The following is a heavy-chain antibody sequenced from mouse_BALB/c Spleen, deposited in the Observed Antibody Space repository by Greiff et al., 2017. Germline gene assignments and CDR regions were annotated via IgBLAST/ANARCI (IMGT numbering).Heavy chain of an antibody. CDR3: ARWLLPYYYAMDY. J-gene: IGHJ4*01. V-gene: IGHV3-2*02. CDR1: GYSITSDYA. D-gene: IGHD2-3*01. Sequence: DVQLQESGPGLVKPSQSLSLTCTVTGYSITSDYAWNWIRQFPGNKLEWMGYISYSGSTSYNPSLKSRISITRDTSKNQFFLQLNSVTTEDTATYYCARWLLPYYYAMDYWGQGTSVTVSS. CDR2: ISYSGST.